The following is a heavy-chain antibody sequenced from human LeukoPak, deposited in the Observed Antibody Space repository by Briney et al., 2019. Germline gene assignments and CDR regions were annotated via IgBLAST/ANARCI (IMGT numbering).Heavy chain of an antibody. Sequence: SETLSLTCTVSGGSISSYYWSWLRQPPGKGLEWIGEINHSGSTNYNPSLKSRVTISVDTSKNQFSLKLSSVTAADTAVYYCASPEGGWYIGWFDPWGQGTLVTVSS. D-gene: IGHD6-19*01. CDR1: GGSISSYY. CDR2: INHSGST. CDR3: ASPEGGWYIGWFDP. J-gene: IGHJ5*02. V-gene: IGHV4-34*01.